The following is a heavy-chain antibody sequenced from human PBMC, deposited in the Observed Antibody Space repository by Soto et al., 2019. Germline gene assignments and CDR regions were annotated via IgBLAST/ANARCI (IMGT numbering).Heavy chain of an antibody. D-gene: IGHD2-2*02. CDR1: GFTFSSYA. CDR3: AKAEGYCSSTSCYTRGPFDY. V-gene: IGHV3-23*01. J-gene: IGHJ4*02. Sequence: EVQLLESGGGLVQPGGSLRLSCAASGFTFSSYAMSWVRQAPGKGLEWVSAISGSGGSTYYADSVKGRFTISRDNSKNTLYLQMNSLRAEDTAVYYCAKAEGYCSSTSCYTRGPFDYWGQGTLVTVSS. CDR2: ISGSGGST.